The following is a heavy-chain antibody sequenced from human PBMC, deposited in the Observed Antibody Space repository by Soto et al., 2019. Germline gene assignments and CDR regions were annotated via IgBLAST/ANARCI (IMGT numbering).Heavy chain of an antibody. CDR3: ARDLGRWELLGGHWFDP. D-gene: IGHD1-26*01. V-gene: IGHV4-38-2*02. CDR1: GYSISSGHY. CDR2: IYHSGTT. Sequence: TLSLTCAVSGYSISSGHYWGWIRQPPGKGLEWIGSIYHSGTTYYNPSLKNRVTISLDTSKNQVSLKLSSVTAADTAVYYCARDLGRWELLGGHWFDPWGQGTLVTVSS. J-gene: IGHJ5*02.